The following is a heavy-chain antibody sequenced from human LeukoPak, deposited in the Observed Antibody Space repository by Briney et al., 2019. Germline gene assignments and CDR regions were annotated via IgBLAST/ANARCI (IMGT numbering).Heavy chain of an antibody. V-gene: IGHV4-4*07. D-gene: IGHD6-19*01. CDR1: GGSISSYY. CDR2: IYTSGST. J-gene: IGHJ4*02. CDR3: AGDRSSGWYGGYYFDY. Sequence: PSETLSLTCTVSGGSISSYYWSWIRQPAGKGLEWIGRIYTSGSTNYNPSLKSRVTMSVDTSKNQFSLKLSSVTAADTAVYYCAGDRSSGWYGGYYFDYWGQGALVTVSS.